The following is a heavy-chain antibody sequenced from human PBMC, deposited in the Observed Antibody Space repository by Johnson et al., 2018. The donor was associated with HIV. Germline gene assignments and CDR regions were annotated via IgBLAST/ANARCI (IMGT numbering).Heavy chain of an antibody. J-gene: IGHJ3*02. CDR2: ISWDGGST. Sequence: VQLVESGGGVVQPGRSLRLSCAASGFTFDDYTMHWVRQAPGKGLEWVSLISWDGGSTYYADSVKGRFTISRDNAKNSLYLQMNSLRADDTAVYYCARGMVVAATKAFDIWGQGTMVTVSS. CDR1: GFTFDDYT. D-gene: IGHD2-15*01. V-gene: IGHV3-43*01. CDR3: ARGMVVAATKAFDI.